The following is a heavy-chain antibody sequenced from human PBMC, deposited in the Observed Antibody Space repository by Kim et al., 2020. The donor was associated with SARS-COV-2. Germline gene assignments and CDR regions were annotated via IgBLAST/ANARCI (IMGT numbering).Heavy chain of an antibody. CDR2: IYYSGST. Sequence: SETLSLTCTVSGGSISSSSYYWGWIRQPPGKGLEWIGSIYYSGSTYYNPSLKSRVTISVDTSKNQFSLKLSSVTAADTAVYYCARLTRWEQLPIDYWGQGTLVTVSS. CDR1: GGSISSSSYY. V-gene: IGHV4-39*01. D-gene: IGHD2-15*01. J-gene: IGHJ4*02. CDR3: ARLTRWEQLPIDY.